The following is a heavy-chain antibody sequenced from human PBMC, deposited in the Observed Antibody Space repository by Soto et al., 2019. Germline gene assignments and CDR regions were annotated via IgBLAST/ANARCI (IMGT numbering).Heavy chain of an antibody. CDR3: VSDRGYGHASVPYS. CDR1: GFAFSSYG. J-gene: IGHJ4*02. Sequence: QAQLVESGGGVVQPGRSLRLSCAASGFAFSSYGMHWVRQAPGTGLEWVAVISYDGSLQHYADSVKGRFTISRDNSKNLVLLQTSGRRAEDTAVYYCVSDRGYGHASVPYSWGQGTLVSVSS. V-gene: IGHV3-30*03. D-gene: IGHD5-18*01. CDR2: ISYDGSLQ.